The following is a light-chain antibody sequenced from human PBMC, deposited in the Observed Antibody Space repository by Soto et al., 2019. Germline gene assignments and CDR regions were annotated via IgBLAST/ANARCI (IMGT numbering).Light chain of an antibody. J-gene: IGKJ1*01. CDR2: KAS. CDR3: QQYNSYPWT. Sequence: DIQMTQSPSTLSASVGDRVTITCRASQSISSWLAWYQQKPGKAPKLLIYKASSLESGVPSRFSGSGSGTEFTLTISGLQPDDFATSYCQQYNSYPWTFGQGTKVEIK. V-gene: IGKV1-5*03. CDR1: QSISSW.